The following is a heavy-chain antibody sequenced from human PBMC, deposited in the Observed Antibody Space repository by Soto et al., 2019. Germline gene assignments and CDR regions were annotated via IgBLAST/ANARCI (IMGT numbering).Heavy chain of an antibody. V-gene: IGHV4-59*01. CDR2: IYYSGST. CDR1: GAPISSYY. Sequence: PSETLSLTCTVSGAPISSYYWSWIRQPPGKGLEWIGYIYYSGSTNYNPSLKSRVTISVDTSKNQFSLKLSSVTAADTAMYYCARDTTPSLWGQGTLVTVSS. J-gene: IGHJ4*02. D-gene: IGHD1-1*01. CDR3: ARDTTPSL.